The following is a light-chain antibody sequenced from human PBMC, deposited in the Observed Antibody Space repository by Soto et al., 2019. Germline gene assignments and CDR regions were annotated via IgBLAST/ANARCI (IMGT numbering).Light chain of an antibody. Sequence: QSAPTQPASVSGSPGQSITISCTGTSSDVGSYDLVSWYQQHPGKASKLVISDVTKRPSGVSNRFSGSKSGNTASLTISGLQAEDEADYYCCSYAGSDTYVFGTGTKVT. J-gene: IGLJ1*01. CDR3: CSYAGSDTYV. V-gene: IGLV2-23*02. CDR1: SSDVGSYDL. CDR2: DVT.